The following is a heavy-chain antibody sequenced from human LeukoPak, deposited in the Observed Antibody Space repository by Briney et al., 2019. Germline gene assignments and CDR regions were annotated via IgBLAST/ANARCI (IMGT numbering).Heavy chain of an antibody. CDR2: ISYDGSNK. J-gene: IGHJ4*02. V-gene: IGHV3-30-3*01. CDR1: GFTFSSYA. Sequence: GGSLRLPCAASGFTFSSYAMHWVRQAPGKGLEWVAVISYDGSNKYYADSVKGRFTISRDNSKNTLYLQINSLRAEDTAVYYCARESDYCSGGSCYAFDYWGQGTLVTVSS. CDR3: ARESDYCSGGSCYAFDY. D-gene: IGHD2-15*01.